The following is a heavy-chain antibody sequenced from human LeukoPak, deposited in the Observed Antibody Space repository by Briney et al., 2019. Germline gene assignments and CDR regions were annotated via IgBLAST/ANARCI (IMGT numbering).Heavy chain of an antibody. V-gene: IGHV3-23*01. Sequence: GGSLRLSCAASGFTFSSYAMSWVRQAPGKGLEWVSAISGSGSSTYYADSVKGRFTISRDNAKNSLYLQMNSLRAEDTAVYYCAREVVVPAAIFYHYYYYMDVWGKGTTVTISS. CDR1: GFTFSSYA. J-gene: IGHJ6*03. D-gene: IGHD2-2*01. CDR3: AREVVVPAAIFYHYYYYMDV. CDR2: ISGSGSST.